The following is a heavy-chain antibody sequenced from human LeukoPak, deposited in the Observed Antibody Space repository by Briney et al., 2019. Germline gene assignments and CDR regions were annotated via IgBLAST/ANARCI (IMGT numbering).Heavy chain of an antibody. Sequence: ASVKVSCKASGYTFTGYYMHWVRQAPGQGLEWMGWINPNSGGTNYAQKFQGRVTMTRDTSISTAYMELSRLRYDDTAVYYCARDDIPDSRGSFWVYWGQGTLVTVSS. CDR3: ARDDIPDSRGSFWVY. J-gene: IGHJ4*02. V-gene: IGHV1-2*02. CDR1: GYTFTGYY. CDR2: INPNSGGT. D-gene: IGHD3-22*01.